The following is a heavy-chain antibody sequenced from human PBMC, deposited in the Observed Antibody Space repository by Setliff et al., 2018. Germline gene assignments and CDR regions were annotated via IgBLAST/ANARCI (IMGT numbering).Heavy chain of an antibody. CDR3: ARLSWNGLRYYGLDV. D-gene: IGHD3-3*01. J-gene: IGHJ6*02. CDR2: IHASGSP. CDR1: GGSISSGSYY. Sequence: SETLSLTCAVSGGSISSGSYYWSWVRQSDGKRLEWIGRIHASGSPNYNPSLKSRVTISLDPSANQFSLNLSSVTAADTAFYYCARLSWNGLRYYGLDVWGQGTTVTVSS. V-gene: IGHV4-61*02.